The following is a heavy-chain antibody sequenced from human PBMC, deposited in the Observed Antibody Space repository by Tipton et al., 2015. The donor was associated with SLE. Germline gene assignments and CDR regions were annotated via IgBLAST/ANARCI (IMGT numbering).Heavy chain of an antibody. CDR2: IYHTGST. CDR1: GGSISTYY. Sequence: TLSLTCTVSGGSISTYYWSWIRQPPKQGLEWIGWIYHTGSTNYNPSLKSRVTISVDTSKNQFSLKLSSVTAADTAVYYCARDRGPDGSGLNWFDPWGQGTLVTVSS. CDR3: ARDRGPDGSGLNWFDP. D-gene: IGHD3-10*01. J-gene: IGHJ5*02. V-gene: IGHV4-59*01.